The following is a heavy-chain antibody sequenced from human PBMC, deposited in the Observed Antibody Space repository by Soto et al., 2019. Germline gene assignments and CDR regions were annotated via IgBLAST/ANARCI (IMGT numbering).Heavy chain of an antibody. Sequence: DVQLVESGGGLVQPGRSLRLSCAASGFTFDDYAMHWVRQAPGKGLEWVSGISWNSGSIGYADSVKGRFTISRDNAKNSLHLKLTSLIAEDTALYYCASDAITMVRGVISSYGMDVGGQGTRVRGSS. CDR1: GFTFDDYA. CDR3: ASDAITMVRGVISSYGMDV. V-gene: IGHV3-9*01. D-gene: IGHD3-10*01. J-gene: IGHJ6*02. CDR2: ISWNSGSI.